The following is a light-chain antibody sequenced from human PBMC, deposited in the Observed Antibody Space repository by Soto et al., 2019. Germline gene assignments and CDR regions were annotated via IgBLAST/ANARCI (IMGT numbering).Light chain of an antibody. CDR2: SNN. CDR3: QSYDSSLSAYV. V-gene: IGLV1-40*01. CDR1: SSNIGARFD. J-gene: IGLJ1*01. Sequence: QSVLTQPPSVSGAPGQRVTISCTGSSSNIGARFDVHWYQQLPGSAPKLLIYSNNNRPSGVPDRFSVSRSATSASVAITGLQAADEADYYCQSYDSSLSAYVFGTATKVTVL.